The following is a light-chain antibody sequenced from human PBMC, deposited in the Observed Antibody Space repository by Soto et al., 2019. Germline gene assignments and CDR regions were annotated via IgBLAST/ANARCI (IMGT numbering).Light chain of an antibody. CDR3: AAWDDSLNGWV. CDR2: SNN. CDR1: SSTIGSNA. J-gene: IGLJ3*02. Sequence: QAVVTQPPSASGTPGQRVTISCSGSSSTIGSNAVNWYQQLPGTAPKLLIYSNNQRPSGVPDRFSGSKSGTSASLAISGLQPEDEADYYCAAWDDSLNGWVFGGGTKLTVL. V-gene: IGLV1-44*01.